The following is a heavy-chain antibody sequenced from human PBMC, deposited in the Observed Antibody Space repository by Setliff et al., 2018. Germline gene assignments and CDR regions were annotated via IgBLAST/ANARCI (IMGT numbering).Heavy chain of an antibody. J-gene: IGHJ3*02. V-gene: IGHV4-38-2*02. CDR2: IYHSGNT. Sequence: PSETLSLTCNVSGDSISSTYHWGWIRQSPGKGLEWIGTIYHSGNTYYNPSLNSRLTISVDTSKNQFSLKLSSVTAADTAVYYCARDYGIDAFDIWGQGTMVTVSS. CDR3: ARDYGIDAFDI. CDR1: GDSISSTYH. D-gene: IGHD3-16*01.